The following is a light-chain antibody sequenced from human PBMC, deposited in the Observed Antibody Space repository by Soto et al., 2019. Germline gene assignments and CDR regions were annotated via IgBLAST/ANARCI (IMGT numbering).Light chain of an antibody. CDR1: SSDVGGYNY. CDR2: EVN. V-gene: IGLV2-8*01. Sequence: QSALTQPPSASGSPGQSVTISCTGTSSDVGGYNYVSWYQQHPGKAPKLMIYEVNKRPSGVPDRFSGSKSANTASLTVSGLQAEDAADYYCSSYAGSNNLLFGGGTNLTVL. J-gene: IGLJ2*01. CDR3: SSYAGSNNLL.